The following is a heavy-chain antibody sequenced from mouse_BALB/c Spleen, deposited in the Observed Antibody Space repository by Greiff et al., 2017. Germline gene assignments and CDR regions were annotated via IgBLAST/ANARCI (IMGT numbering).Heavy chain of an antibody. CDR3: TRDGGKDYAMDD. CDR1: GYTFTSYW. D-gene: IGHD2-3*01. Sequence: QVQLQQPGAELVKPGASVKMSCKASGYTFTSYWMHWVKQRPGQGLEWIGVIDPSDSYTSYNQKFKGKATLTVDTSSSTAYMQLSSLTSEDSAVYYCTRDGGKDYAMDDWGQGTSVTVSA. CDR2: IDPSDSYT. J-gene: IGHJ4*01. V-gene: IGHV1S127*01.